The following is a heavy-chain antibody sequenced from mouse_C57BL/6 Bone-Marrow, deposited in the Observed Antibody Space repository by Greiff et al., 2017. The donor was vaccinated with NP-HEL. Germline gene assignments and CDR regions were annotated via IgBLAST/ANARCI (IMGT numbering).Heavy chain of an antibody. CDR2: FDPANGNT. CDR1: GFNIKNTY. D-gene: IGHD1-1*01. CDR3: ARRIIITTHFDV. V-gene: IGHV14-3*01. Sequence: VQLQQSVAELVRPGASVKLSCTASGFNIKNTYMHWVKQRLEQGLEWIGRFDPANGNTNNIPKYQGKATITADTSSNTSYQHLSSLTSEDTAIYYCARRIIITTHFDVWGTGTTVTVSS. J-gene: IGHJ1*03.